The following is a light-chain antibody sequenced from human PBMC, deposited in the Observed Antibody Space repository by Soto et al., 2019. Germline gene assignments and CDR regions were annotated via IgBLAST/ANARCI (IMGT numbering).Light chain of an antibody. Sequence: DIQMTQSPSSLSASDGDRVTITCRASQGIRNDLSWYQQKPGEAPKLLIYAASSSQSGVPSRFSGSGSGTDFTLTISSLQPEDFATYYCQQSYSTPITFGRGTLLEIK. CDR3: QQSYSTPIT. CDR2: AAS. V-gene: IGKV1-39*01. CDR1: QGIRND. J-gene: IGKJ5*01.